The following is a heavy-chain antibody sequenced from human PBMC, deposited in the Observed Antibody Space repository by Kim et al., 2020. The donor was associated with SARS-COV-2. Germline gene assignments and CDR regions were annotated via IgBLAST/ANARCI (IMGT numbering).Heavy chain of an antibody. V-gene: IGHV3-23*01. Sequence: KGRFTISRDNSKNTLYLQMNSLRAEDTAVYYCAKFGVLRYFDWLGNAFDIWGQGTMVTVSS. J-gene: IGHJ3*02. D-gene: IGHD3-9*01. CDR3: AKFGVLRYFDWLGNAFDI.